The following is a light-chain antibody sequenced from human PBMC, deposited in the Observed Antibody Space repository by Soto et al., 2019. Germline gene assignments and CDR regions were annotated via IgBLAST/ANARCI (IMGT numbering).Light chain of an antibody. J-gene: IGLJ2*01. CDR2: DVS. V-gene: IGLV2-14*01. CDR1: SSDVGAYNY. CDR3: RSYTNTHTRL. Sequence: QSVLTQPASVSGSPGQSITISCTGTSSDVGAYNYVSWYQQHPGTSPKLMIYDVSNRPSGVSNRFSGSKSGNTASLTISGLQAEDEADYYCRSYTNTHTRLFGGGTQLTVL.